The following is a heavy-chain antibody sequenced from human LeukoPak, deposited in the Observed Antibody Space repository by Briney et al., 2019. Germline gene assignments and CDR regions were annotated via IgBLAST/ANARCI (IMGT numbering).Heavy chain of an antibody. Sequence: SETLSLTXXXXXGXFSGYYWSWIRQPPGKGLEWIGEINHSGSTNYNPSLKSRVTISVDTSKNQFSLKLSPVTAADTAVYYCARGRYGSGSYYDDYWGQGTLVTVSS. CDR3: ARGRYGSGSYYDDY. D-gene: IGHD3-10*01. CDR1: XGXFSGYY. CDR2: INHSGST. V-gene: IGHV4-34*01. J-gene: IGHJ4*02.